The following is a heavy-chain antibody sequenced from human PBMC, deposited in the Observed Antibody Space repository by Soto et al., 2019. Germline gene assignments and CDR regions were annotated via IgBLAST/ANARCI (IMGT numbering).Heavy chain of an antibody. CDR2: ISSSSSYI. CDR3: ARDGYYCSGGSCARGTFDY. V-gene: IGHV3-21*01. CDR1: GFTFSSYS. J-gene: IGHJ4*02. D-gene: IGHD2-15*01. Sequence: EVQLVESGGGLVKPGGSLRLSCAASGFTFSSYSMNWVRQAPGKGLEWVSSISSSSSYIYYADSVKGRFTISRDNAKNSLYLQMNRLRAEDTAVYYCARDGYYCSGGSCARGTFDYWGQGTLVTVSS.